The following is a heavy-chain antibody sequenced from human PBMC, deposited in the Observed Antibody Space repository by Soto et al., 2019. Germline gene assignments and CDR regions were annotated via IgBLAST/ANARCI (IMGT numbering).Heavy chain of an antibody. CDR2: IKQDGSEK. Sequence: EVQLVESGGGLVQPGGSLRLSCAASGFTFRWYWMSWVRQAPGKGLQWVANIKQDGSEKYYVDSVKGRFTISRDNAKNSLYLQMNSLRVEDTAVYYCASPRGGLWGQGTLVTVSS. CDR1: GFTFRWYW. V-gene: IGHV3-7*01. J-gene: IGHJ4*02. CDR3: ASPRGGL. D-gene: IGHD3-16*01.